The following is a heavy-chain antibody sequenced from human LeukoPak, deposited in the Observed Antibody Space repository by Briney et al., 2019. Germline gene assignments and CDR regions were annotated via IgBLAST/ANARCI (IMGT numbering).Heavy chain of an antibody. CDR3: ASLLYHYYDSSGTNDY. D-gene: IGHD3-22*01. CDR2: FIPILGIA. J-gene: IGHJ4*02. Sequence: GASVKVSCKASGGTFSSYAISWVRQAPGQGLEWMGRFIPILGIANYAQKFQGRVTITADKSTSTAYMELSSLRSEDTAVYYCASLLYHYYDSSGTNDYWGQGTLVTVSS. V-gene: IGHV1-69*04. CDR1: GGTFSSYA.